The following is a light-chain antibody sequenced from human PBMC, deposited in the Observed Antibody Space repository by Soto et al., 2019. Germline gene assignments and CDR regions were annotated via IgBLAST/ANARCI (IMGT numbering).Light chain of an antibody. Sequence: IVMTQSPGTLSLSPGERATISCGAGQSVSSSYLAWYQQKPGQAPRLLIXDASNRATGIPARFSGSGSGTDFTLTISSLETGAFAVYYCQQRTNWPTITFGQGTRLEIK. V-gene: IGKV3D-20*02. J-gene: IGKJ5*01. CDR2: DAS. CDR3: QQRTNWPTIT. CDR1: QSVSSSY.